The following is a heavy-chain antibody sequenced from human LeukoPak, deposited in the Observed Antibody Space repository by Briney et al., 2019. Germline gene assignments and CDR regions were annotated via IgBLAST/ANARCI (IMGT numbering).Heavy chain of an antibody. CDR3: ARGLDYSNYPFDY. V-gene: IGHV4-34*01. Sequence: PSETLSLTCAVYGGSFSGYYWSWIRQPPGKGLEWIGEINHSGSTNYNPSLKSRVTISVDTSKNQFPLKLSSVTAADTAVYYCARGLDYSNYPFDYWGQGTLVTVSS. CDR1: GGSFSGYY. D-gene: IGHD4-11*01. CDR2: INHSGST. J-gene: IGHJ4*02.